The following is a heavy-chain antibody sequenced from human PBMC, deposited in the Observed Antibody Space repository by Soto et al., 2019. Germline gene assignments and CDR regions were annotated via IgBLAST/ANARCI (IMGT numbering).Heavy chain of an antibody. J-gene: IGHJ6*03. Sequence: ASVKVSCKASGYTFTSYYMHWVRQAPGQGLEWMGIINPSGGSTSYAQKFQGRVTMTRDTSTSTVYMELSSLRSEDTAVYYCARAPVFYYVFWCVFYPSSYYYYNWTVWAKGTTVPASS. CDR1: GYTFTSYY. CDR3: ARAPVFYYVFWCVFYPSSYYYYNWTV. CDR2: INPSGGST. V-gene: IGHV1-46*03. D-gene: IGHD3-3*01.